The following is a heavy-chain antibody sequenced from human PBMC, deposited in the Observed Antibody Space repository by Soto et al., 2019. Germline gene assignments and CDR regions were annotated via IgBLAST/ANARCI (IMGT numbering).Heavy chain of an antibody. V-gene: IGHV1-8*02. Sequence: ASVKVSCKTSGYTFSSYGINWVRQAPGQGLEWMGWSNPNNGNPSYAQKFQGRVTMTRNTSISTAYMELSSLRSEDTAVYYCARAGGSYYDFWSGYSTQWDYWGQGTLVTGSS. J-gene: IGHJ4*02. CDR2: SNPNNGNP. CDR1: GYTFSSYG. CDR3: ARAGGSYYDFWSGYSTQWDY. D-gene: IGHD3-3*01.